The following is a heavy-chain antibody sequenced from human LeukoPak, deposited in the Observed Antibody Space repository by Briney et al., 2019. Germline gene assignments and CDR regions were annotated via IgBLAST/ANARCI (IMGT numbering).Heavy chain of an antibody. CDR3: ARHEEEDGYNAKTIDC. J-gene: IGHJ4*02. V-gene: IGHV4-39*01. CDR1: GGSISSSSNY. CDR2: VYYSESI. D-gene: IGHD5-24*01. Sequence: SQTLSLTCTVSGGSISSSSNYWGWVRHPPGKGLEWIGTVYYSESINYYSPSLKSRVTISIDTSKNQFSLKLSSVTAADTAVYYCARHEEEDGYNAKTIDCWGQGTLVTVSS.